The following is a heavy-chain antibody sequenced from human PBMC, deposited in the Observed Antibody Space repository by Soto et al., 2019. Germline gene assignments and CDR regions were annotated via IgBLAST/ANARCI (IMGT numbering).Heavy chain of an antibody. CDR1: GCTFSNHG. CDR2: IASDGRDK. Sequence: GGSLRLSYGASGCTFSNHGVHWVRQAPGKGLEWVAVIASDGRDKKFANSVKGRFTISRDNSRDTLYLQMDSLRPDDTALYYCAKDRAVRAASYYLDYWGQGTLVTLSS. D-gene: IGHD1-26*01. CDR3: AKDRAVRAASYYLDY. V-gene: IGHV3-30*02. J-gene: IGHJ4*02.